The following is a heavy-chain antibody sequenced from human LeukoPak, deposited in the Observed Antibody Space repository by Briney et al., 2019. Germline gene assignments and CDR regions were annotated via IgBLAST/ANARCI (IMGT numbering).Heavy chain of an antibody. CDR2: ISYDGSNK. CDR3: AKVGAGKAVAVD. V-gene: IGHV3-30*18. J-gene: IGHJ4*02. Sequence: GGSLRLSCAASGFTFSSYGMHWVRQAPGKGLEWVAVISYDGSNKYYADSVKGRFTISRDNSKNTLYLQMNSLRAEDTAVYYCAKVGAGKAVAVDWGQGTLVTVSS. D-gene: IGHD6-19*01. CDR1: GFTFSSYG.